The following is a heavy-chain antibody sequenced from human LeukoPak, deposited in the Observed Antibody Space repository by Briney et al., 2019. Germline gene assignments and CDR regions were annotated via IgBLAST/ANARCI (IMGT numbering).Heavy chain of an antibody. Sequence: GASVEVSCKASGYTFTGYYMHWVRQAPGQGLEWMGWINSNSGGTNYAQKFQGRVTMTRDTSISTAYMELSRLRSDDTAVYYCARPYGDYLRHNFDYWGQGTLVTVSS. J-gene: IGHJ4*02. D-gene: IGHD4-17*01. CDR2: INSNSGGT. V-gene: IGHV1-2*02. CDR1: GYTFTGYY. CDR3: ARPYGDYLRHNFDY.